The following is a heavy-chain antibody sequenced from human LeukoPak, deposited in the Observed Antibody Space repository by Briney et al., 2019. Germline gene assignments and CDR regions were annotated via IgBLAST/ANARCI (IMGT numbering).Heavy chain of an antibody. J-gene: IGHJ4*02. V-gene: IGHV3-23*01. CDR2: ISGSGTTT. CDR1: GFTFSNYA. D-gene: IGHD1-26*01. Sequence: GGSLRLSCAASGFTFSNYAMSWVRQAPGKGLEWVSAISGSGTTTSYADSVKGRFTISRDSSKNTLYLQMNSLRAEDTAVYYCAKEGNYYGTDYWGQGTLVTVSS. CDR3: AKEGNYYGTDY.